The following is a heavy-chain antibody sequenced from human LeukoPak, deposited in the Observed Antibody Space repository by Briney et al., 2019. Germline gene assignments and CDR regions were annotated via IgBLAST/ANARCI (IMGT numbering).Heavy chain of an antibody. D-gene: IGHD5-24*01. V-gene: IGHV3-48*03. J-gene: IGHJ4*02. Sequence: QPGGSLRLSCAASGFTFRSYEMNWVRQAPGKWLEWVSYISSSGSTIYYADSVKGRFTISRDNAKNSLYLQMNSLRAEDTAVYYCARGLNSLDYWGQGTLVTVSS. CDR1: GFTFRSYE. CDR3: ARGLNSLDY. CDR2: ISSSGSTI.